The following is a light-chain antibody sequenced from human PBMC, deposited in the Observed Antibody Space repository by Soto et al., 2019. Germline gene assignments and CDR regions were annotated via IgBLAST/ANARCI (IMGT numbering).Light chain of an antibody. CDR2: AAS. CDR3: QQSYSTPQIT. V-gene: IGKV1-39*01. J-gene: IGKJ3*01. CDR1: QDIGTF. Sequence: DFQMTQSPSSLSASVGDTVTITCRASQDIGTFLNWYQQKPGEAPKLLIYAASDLLSGVSSRFSGSGSGTDFTLTISSLQPEDFATYYCQQSYSTPQITFGPGTKVDMK.